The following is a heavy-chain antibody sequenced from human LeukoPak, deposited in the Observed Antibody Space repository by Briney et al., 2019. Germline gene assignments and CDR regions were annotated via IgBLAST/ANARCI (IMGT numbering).Heavy chain of an antibody. V-gene: IGHV4-59*08. CDR3: ARHRRYYFDSEFDF. Sequence: SETLSLTCAVYGGSPVANSGAWFRKPQGKGRGGFGCISYSGSTNYNPSLKSRVTISVDTSKNHFSLKLSSVTAADTAEYYCARHRRYYFDSEFDFWGQGTLVTVSS. J-gene: IGHJ4*02. CDR2: ISYSGST. D-gene: IGHD3-22*01. CDR1: GGSPVANS.